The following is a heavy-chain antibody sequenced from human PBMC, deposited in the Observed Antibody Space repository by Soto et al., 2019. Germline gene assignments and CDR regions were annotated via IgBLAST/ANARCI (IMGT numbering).Heavy chain of an antibody. V-gene: IGHV4-4*02. D-gene: IGHD3-22*01. Sequence: PSETLSLTCAVSGGSISSSNWWSWVRQPPGKGLEWIGEIYHSGSTNYNPSLKSRVTISVDKSKNQFSLKLSSVTAADTAVYYCARDFYYDSSGPAYSYYYYGMDVWGQGTTVT. CDR1: GGSISSSNW. CDR3: ARDFYYDSSGPAYSYYYYGMDV. J-gene: IGHJ6*02. CDR2: IYHSGST.